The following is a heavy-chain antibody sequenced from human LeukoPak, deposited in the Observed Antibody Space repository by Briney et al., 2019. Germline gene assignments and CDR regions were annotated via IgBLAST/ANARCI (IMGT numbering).Heavy chain of an antibody. CDR3: ARVDTAMESYFDY. V-gene: IGHV1-18*01. Sequence: ASVKVSCKASGYTFTSYGISWVRQAPGQGLEWMGWISAYNGNTNYAQKLQGRVTMTTDTSTSTVYMELRSLRSDDTAVYYCARVDTAMESYFDYWGQGTLVTVSS. CDR1: GYTFTSYG. D-gene: IGHD5-18*01. J-gene: IGHJ4*02. CDR2: ISAYNGNT.